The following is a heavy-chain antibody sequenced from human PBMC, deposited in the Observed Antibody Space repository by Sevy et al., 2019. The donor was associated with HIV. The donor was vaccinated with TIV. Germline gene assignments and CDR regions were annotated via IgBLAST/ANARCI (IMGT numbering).Heavy chain of an antibody. V-gene: IGHV4-38-2*01. J-gene: IGHJ3*02. CDR2: IHHSGTT. CDR3: ARQSEQGGGSRAFDI. Sequence: SETLSLTCAVSSYSISRGYCWGWIRQPPGKGLEWIGSIHHSGTTYYSPSLKSRVTISQDTSKNHFSLKLSSVTAADTAVYYCARQSEQGGGSRAFDIWGQGTMVTVSS. CDR1: SYSISRGYC. D-gene: IGHD3-16*01.